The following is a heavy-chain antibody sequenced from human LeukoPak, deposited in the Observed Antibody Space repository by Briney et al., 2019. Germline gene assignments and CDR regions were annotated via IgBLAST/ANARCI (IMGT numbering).Heavy chain of an antibody. CDR1: GGSISSYY. V-gene: IGHV4-4*07. CDR2: IYTSGST. J-gene: IGHJ6*03. D-gene: IGHD3-10*01. CDR3: ARDGFSYGSGRPLYYYYMDV. Sequence: SETLSLTCTVSGGSISSYYWSWIRQPAGKGLEWIGRIYTSGSTNYNPSLKSRVTMSVDTSKNQFSLKLSSVTAADTAVYYCARDGFSYGSGRPLYYYYMDVWGKGTTVTISS.